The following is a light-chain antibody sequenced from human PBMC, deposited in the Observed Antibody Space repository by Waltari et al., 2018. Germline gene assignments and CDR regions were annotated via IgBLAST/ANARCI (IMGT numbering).Light chain of an antibody. CDR3: HQYYSSPLT. Sequence: AIQMTQSPSSLSASVGDRVTISCRASQGIGKDLGWYQQKPGTAPKLLISAASTLQRGVPSRFSGSGSGTDFTLTISSLQPEDVAIYYCHQYYSSPLTFGQGTKVEIK. CDR2: AAS. V-gene: IGKV1-6*02. CDR1: QGIGKD. J-gene: IGKJ1*01.